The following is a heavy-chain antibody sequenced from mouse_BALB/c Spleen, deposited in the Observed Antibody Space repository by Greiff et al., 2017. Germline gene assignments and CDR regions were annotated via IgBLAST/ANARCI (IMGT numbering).Heavy chain of an antibody. CDR2: IDPSDSET. CDR3: ARGSGYDYAMDY. D-gene: IGHD3-1*01. CDR1: GYSFTSYW. J-gene: IGHJ4*01. Sequence: QVHVKQSGPQLVRPGASVKISCKASGYSFTSYWMHWVKQRPGQGLEWIGMIDPSDSETRLNQKFKDKATLTVDKSSSTAYMQLSSPTSEDSAVYYCARGSGYDYAMDYWGQGTSVTVSS. V-gene: IGHV1S127*01.